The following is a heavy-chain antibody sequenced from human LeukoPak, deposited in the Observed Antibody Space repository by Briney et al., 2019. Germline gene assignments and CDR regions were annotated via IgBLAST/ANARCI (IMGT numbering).Heavy chain of an antibody. CDR1: GGSISSQY. V-gene: IGHV4-59*11. CDR3: ARVYDFWSGYSEGAFDI. D-gene: IGHD3-3*01. CDR2: IYYSGNT. J-gene: IGHJ3*02. Sequence: PPETLSLTCTVSGGSISSQYWTWIRQPPGKRLEWIGYIYYSGNTNYNPSLKNRVTISVDTSKNQFSLKVRSVTAADTAVYYCARVYDFWSGYSEGAFDIWGQGTMVTVSS.